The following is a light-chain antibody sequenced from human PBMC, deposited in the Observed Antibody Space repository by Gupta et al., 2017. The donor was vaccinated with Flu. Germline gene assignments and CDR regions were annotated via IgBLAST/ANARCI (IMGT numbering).Light chain of an antibody. J-gene: IGKJ4*01. CDR1: QSVRSN. V-gene: IGKV3-15*01. CDR2: GAS. Sequence: PATLSVSPGERATLSCRASQSVRSNLAWYQQKPGQAPRLLIYGASTRATGIPARFSGSGSGTEFTLTISSLQSEDFAVYYCQQDNNWPLTFGGGSQVEI. CDR3: QQDNNWPLT.